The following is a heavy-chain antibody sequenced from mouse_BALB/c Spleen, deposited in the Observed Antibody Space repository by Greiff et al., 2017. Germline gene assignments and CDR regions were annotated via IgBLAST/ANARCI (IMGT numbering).Heavy chain of an antibody. V-gene: IGHV3-6*02. CDR3: AREGGFSYAMDY. J-gene: IGHJ4*01. Sequence: DVQLQESGPGLVKPSQSLSLTCSVTGYSITSGYYWNWIRQFPGNKLEWMGYISYDGSNNYNPSLKNRISITRDTSKNQFFLKLNSVTTEDTATYYCAREGGFSYAMDYWGQGTSVTVSS. CDR2: ISYDGSN. CDR1: GYSITSGYY.